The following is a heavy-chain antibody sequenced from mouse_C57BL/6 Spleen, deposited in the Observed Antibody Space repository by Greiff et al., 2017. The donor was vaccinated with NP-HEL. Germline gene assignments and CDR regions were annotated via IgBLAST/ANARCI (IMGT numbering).Heavy chain of an antibody. CDR3: ARSHYYGSSYRYYAMDY. Sequence: QVQLQQSGPELVKPGASVKISCKASGYAFSSSWMNWVKQRPGKGLEWIGRIYPGDGDTNYNGKFKGKATLTADKSSSTAYMQLSSLTSEDSAVYFCARSHYYGSSYRYYAMDYWGQGTSVTVSS. CDR2: IYPGDGDT. V-gene: IGHV1-82*01. D-gene: IGHD1-1*01. J-gene: IGHJ4*01. CDR1: GYAFSSSW.